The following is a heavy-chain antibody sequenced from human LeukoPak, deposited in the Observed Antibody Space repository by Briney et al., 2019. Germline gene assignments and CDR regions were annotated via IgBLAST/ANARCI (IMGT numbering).Heavy chain of an antibody. CDR1: GYTFTSYD. D-gene: IGHD3-10*01. V-gene: IGHV1-8*03. CDR3: ARGLRDSGSGDY. Sequence: ASVTVSCKASGYTFTSYDINWVRQATGQGLEWMGWMNPNSGNTGYAQKFQGRVTITRNTSISTAYMELSSLRSEDTAVCYCARGLRDSGSGDYWGQGTLVTVSS. J-gene: IGHJ4*02. CDR2: MNPNSGNT.